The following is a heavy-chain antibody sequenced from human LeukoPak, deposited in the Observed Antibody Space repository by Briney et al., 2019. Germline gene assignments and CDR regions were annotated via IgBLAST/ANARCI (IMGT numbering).Heavy chain of an antibody. D-gene: IGHD4-17*01. V-gene: IGHV3-30*04. CDR3: ARVENGDQGVDY. Sequence: GGSLRLSCAASGFTFSSYAMHWVRQAPGKGLEWVAVISYDGSNKYYADSVKGRFTISRDNSKNTLYLQMNSLRAEDTAVYYCARVENGDQGVDYWGQGTLVTVSS. J-gene: IGHJ4*02. CDR1: GFTFSSYA. CDR2: ISYDGSNK.